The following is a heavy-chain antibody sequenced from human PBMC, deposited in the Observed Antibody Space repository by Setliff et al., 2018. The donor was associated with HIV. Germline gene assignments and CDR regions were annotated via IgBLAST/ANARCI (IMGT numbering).Heavy chain of an antibody. V-gene: IGHV3-21*01. Sequence: PGGSLRLSCAASGLTGLTFSNYAMNWVRQAPGKGLEWVSSISSSSSYIYYADSVKGRFTISRDNAKNSLYLQMNSLRAEDTAVYYCARDYYYYDSSGYYPGAFDIWGQGTMVTVSS. D-gene: IGHD3-22*01. CDR2: ISSSSSYI. CDR3: ARDYYYYDSSGYYPGAFDI. CDR1: GLTGLTFSNYA. J-gene: IGHJ3*02.